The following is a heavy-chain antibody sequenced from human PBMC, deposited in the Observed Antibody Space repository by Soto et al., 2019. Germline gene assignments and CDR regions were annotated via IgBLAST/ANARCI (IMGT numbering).Heavy chain of an antibody. CDR1: GYTFTSYG. Sequence: ASVKVSCKASGYTFTSYGISWVRQAPGQGLEWMGWISAYNGNTNYAQKLQGRVTMTTDTSTSTAYMELRSLRSDDTAVYYCARDRAFYYDSSGYLAWGQGPLVTVSS. V-gene: IGHV1-18*01. CDR3: ARDRAFYYDSSGYLA. CDR2: ISAYNGNT. J-gene: IGHJ5*02. D-gene: IGHD3-22*01.